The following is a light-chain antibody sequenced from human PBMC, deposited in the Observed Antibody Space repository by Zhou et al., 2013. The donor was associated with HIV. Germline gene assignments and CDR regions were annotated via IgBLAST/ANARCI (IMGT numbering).Light chain of an antibody. Sequence: EIVMTQSPATLSVSPGEGATLSCRASQSISSNLAWYQQKPGQAPRLLIYGTSSRATDIPDRFSGSGSGTDFTLTISRLEPEDFAVYYCQHYGSSPQTFGPGTKLEIK. CDR1: QSISSN. CDR3: QHYGSSPQT. J-gene: IGKJ2*01. V-gene: IGKV3-20*01. CDR2: GTS.